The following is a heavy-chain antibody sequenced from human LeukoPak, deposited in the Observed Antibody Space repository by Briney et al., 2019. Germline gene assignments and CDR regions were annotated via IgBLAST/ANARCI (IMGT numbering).Heavy chain of an antibody. CDR2: ISAYNGKT. D-gene: IGHD1-1*01. Sequence: ASVKVSCKASGYTFTSYGISWVRQAPGQGFEWMGWISAYNGKTNYAQKLQGRVTMTTDTSTSTAYMDLRSLRSDDTAVYYCARGYNWNDAVDAFDIRGQGTMVTVSS. CDR3: ARGYNWNDAVDAFDI. V-gene: IGHV1-18*04. J-gene: IGHJ3*02. CDR1: GYTFTSYG.